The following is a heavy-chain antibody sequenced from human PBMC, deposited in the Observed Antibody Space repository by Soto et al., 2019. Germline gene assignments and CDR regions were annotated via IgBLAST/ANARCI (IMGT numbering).Heavy chain of an antibody. CDR2: IYYSGYT. CDR1: GGSISSYY. J-gene: IGHJ5*02. D-gene: IGHD3-22*01. CDR3: ARGVVRGGSNCFAP. Sequence: QVQLQDSGPGLVKPSETLSLTCSVSGGSISSYYWSWLRQPPGKGLEWIGYIYYSGYTNYNPSLKSRVTISLDMSKDQFSLKLSSVTAADTAIYYCARGVVRGGSNCFAPCGQGTRVTVSS. V-gene: IGHV4-59*01.